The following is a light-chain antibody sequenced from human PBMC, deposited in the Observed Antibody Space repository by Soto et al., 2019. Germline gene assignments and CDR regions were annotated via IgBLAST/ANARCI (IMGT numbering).Light chain of an antibody. V-gene: IGKV3-11*01. J-gene: IGKJ2*01. CDR3: QQRSTWPPA. Sequence: IVLTQSPATLSLSPGERATLSCRASQSVSTYLAWYQQKPGQAPRLLIYDASNRAPGIPARFSGSGSGKDFTLTISSLEPEDFALYYCQQRSTWPPAFGQGTKLEIK. CDR2: DAS. CDR1: QSVSTY.